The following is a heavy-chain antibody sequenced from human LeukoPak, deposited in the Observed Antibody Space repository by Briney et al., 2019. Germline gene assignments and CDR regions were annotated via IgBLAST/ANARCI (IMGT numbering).Heavy chain of an antibody. D-gene: IGHD4-17*01. J-gene: IGHJ4*02. CDR2: ISYDGSNK. CDR3: AKDTRPDYGDYVFDY. CDR1: GFTFSSYG. Sequence: GRSLRLSCAASGFTFSSYGMHWVRQAPGKGLEWVAVISYDGSNKYYADSVKGRFTISRDNSKNTLYLQVNSLRAEDTAVYYCAKDTRPDYGDYVFDYWGQGTLVTVSS. V-gene: IGHV3-30*18.